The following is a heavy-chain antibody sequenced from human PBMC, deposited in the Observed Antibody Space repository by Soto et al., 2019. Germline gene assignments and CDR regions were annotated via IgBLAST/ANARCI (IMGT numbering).Heavy chain of an antibody. V-gene: IGHV3-30-3*01. Sequence: AGGSLRLSCAASGFTFRSYAMHWVRQAPGKGLEWVALISYDGSNKYYADSVKCRFTISRDNSKNTLYLQMNSLRPEDTAVYYCARDLGQLIANTNWFDPWGQGTLVTVSS. CDR2: ISYDGSNK. D-gene: IGHD2-21*01. CDR1: GFTFRSYA. J-gene: IGHJ5*02. CDR3: ARDLGQLIANTNWFDP.